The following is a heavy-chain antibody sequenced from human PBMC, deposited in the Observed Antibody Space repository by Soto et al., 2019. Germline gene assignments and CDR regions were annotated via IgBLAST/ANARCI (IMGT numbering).Heavy chain of an antibody. J-gene: IGHJ6*02. CDR3: AKIGGSLAIYYYYGMDV. Sequence: GGSLRLSCAASGFTFSSYAMIWFRQAPGKGLEWVSAISGSGGSTYYADSVKGRFTISRDNSKNTLYLQMNSLRAEDTAVYYCAKIGGSLAIYYYYGMDVWGQGTTVTVSS. CDR2: ISGSGGST. D-gene: IGHD3-10*01. V-gene: IGHV3-23*01. CDR1: GFTFSSYA.